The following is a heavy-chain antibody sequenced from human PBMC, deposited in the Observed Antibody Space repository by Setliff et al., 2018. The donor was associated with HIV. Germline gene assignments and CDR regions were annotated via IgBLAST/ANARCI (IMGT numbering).Heavy chain of an antibody. V-gene: IGHV4-61*02. D-gene: IGHD6-19*01. CDR3: ARAPFPVAGFDYFDH. Sequence: SETLSLTCTVSGASISDGTYYWSWIRQPAGKGLEWIGRIFSSGNTYYNPSLKSRVTMPVDTSKNQFSLNLNSVTAADTAIYYCARAPFPVAGFDYFDHWGQGTQVTVSS. CDR2: IFSSGNT. J-gene: IGHJ4*02. CDR1: GASISDGTYY.